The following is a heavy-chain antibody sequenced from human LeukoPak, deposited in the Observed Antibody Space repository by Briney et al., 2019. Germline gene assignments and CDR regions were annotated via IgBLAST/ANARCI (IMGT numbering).Heavy chain of an antibody. CDR3: ARGGDTCSDTGCFKNWFDP. D-gene: IGHD2-2*01. CDR1: GYTFSSHD. Sequence: ASVKVSCRASGYTFSSHDINWVRQAPGQGLEWMGWMNPKSGNTGSAQRFQGRVTMTRDTSTDTAYMELTSLTSEDTAIYYCARGGDTCSDTGCFKNWFDPWGQGTLVTVSS. CDR2: MNPKSGNT. V-gene: IGHV1-8*01. J-gene: IGHJ5*02.